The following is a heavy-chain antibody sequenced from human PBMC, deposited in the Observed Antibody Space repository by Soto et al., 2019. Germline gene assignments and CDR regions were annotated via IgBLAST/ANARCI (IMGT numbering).Heavy chain of an antibody. CDR2: IYYSGST. V-gene: IGHV4-59*01. CDR1: GGSISSYY. CDR3: ARVAPGPSIYYFDY. D-gene: IGHD3-3*01. Sequence: PSETLSLTCTVSGGSISSYYWSWIRQPPGKGLEWIGYIYYSGSTNYNPSLKSRVTISVDTSKNQFSLKLSSVTAADTAVYYCARVAPGPSIYYFDYWGQGTLVSVSS. J-gene: IGHJ4*02.